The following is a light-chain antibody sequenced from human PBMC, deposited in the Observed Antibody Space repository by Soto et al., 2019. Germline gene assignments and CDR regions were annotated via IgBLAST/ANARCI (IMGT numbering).Light chain of an antibody. CDR2: DAS. CDR1: QSVRSS. CDR3: QQRSSWPWT. V-gene: IGKV3-11*01. J-gene: IGKJ1*01. Sequence: EILLTQSPATLSLSPGERATLSCRASQSVRSSLAWYQQKPGQAPRLLIYDASTRATGIPGRFSRSGSGTDFTLTISNLEPEDFAVYYCQQRSSWPWTFGQGAKVEIK.